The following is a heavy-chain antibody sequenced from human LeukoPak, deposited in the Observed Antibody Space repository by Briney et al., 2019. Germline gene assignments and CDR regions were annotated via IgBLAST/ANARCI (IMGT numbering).Heavy chain of an antibody. CDR1: GFTFSSYW. Sequence: PGGSLRLSCAAPGFTFSSYWMSWVRQAPGKGLEWVAHIKQDGSEKYYVDSVKGRFTISRDNAKNSLYLQMNSLRAEDTAVYYCARGRGYSYGYVINYYMDVWGKGTTVTVSS. V-gene: IGHV3-7*01. J-gene: IGHJ6*03. CDR2: IKQDGSEK. CDR3: ARGRGYSYGYVINYYMDV. D-gene: IGHD5-18*01.